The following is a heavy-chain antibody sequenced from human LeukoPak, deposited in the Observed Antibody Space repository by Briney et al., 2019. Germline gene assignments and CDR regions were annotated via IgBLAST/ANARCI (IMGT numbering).Heavy chain of an antibody. CDR1: GFTFSSYA. Sequence: GGSLRLFCAASGFTFSSYAMHWVRQAPGKGLEYVSAISSNGGSTYYANSVKGRFTISRDNSKNTLYLQMGSLRAEDMAVYYCAVIGDFDYWGQGTLVTVSS. CDR3: AVIGDFDY. D-gene: IGHD3-16*02. V-gene: IGHV3-64*01. CDR2: ISSNGGST. J-gene: IGHJ4*02.